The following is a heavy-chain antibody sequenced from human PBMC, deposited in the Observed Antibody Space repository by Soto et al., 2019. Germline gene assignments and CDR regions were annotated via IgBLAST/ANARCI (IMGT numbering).Heavy chain of an antibody. CDR2: INPSGGST. CDR3: ARLIGGPGPLVDY. V-gene: IGHV1-46*01. CDR1: GYTFTSYY. Sequence: GASVKASCKASGYTFTSYYMHWVQQAPGQGLEWMGIINPSGGSTSYAQKFQGRVTMTRDTSTSTVYMELSSLRSEDTAVYYCARLIGGPGPLVDYWGQGTLVTVS. D-gene: IGHD2-15*01. J-gene: IGHJ4*02.